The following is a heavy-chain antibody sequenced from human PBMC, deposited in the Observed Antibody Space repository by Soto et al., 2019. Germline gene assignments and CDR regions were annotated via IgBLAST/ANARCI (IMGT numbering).Heavy chain of an antibody. J-gene: IGHJ6*01. V-gene: IGHV1-2*02. Sequence: ASVKVSCKASGYTLTDYYIHWVRQAPGQGLEWMGWINPNSGGTKYAQKFQGRVTMTTDTSISTAYMELSRLSSDDTAVYYCSRASSIAARRLYYNGMEIWGQTTTVSVS. CDR3: SRASSIAARRLYYNGMEI. CDR2: INPNSGGT. CDR1: GYTLTDYY. D-gene: IGHD6-6*01.